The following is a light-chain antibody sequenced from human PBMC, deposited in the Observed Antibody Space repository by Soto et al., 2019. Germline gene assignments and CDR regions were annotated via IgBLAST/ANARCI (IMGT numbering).Light chain of an antibody. J-gene: IGKJ5*01. V-gene: IGKV3D-15*01. CDR1: QRVSSN. Sequence: EIVRTQSPATLSVSPGERSTPSCRASQRVSSNLAWYQQKPGQAPRLLIYGASNRATGIPDRFSGSGSGTDFTLTISRLEPEDFAVYYCQHYDTLSFGQGTRLEIK. CDR3: QHYDTLS. CDR2: GAS.